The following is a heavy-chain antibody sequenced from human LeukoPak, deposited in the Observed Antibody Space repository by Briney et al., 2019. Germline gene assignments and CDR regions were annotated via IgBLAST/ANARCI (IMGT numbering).Heavy chain of an antibody. Sequence: PGRSLRLSCAASGFTFSSYAMHWVRQAPGKGLEWVAVISYDGSNKYYADSVKGRFTISRDNSKNTLYLQMNSLRSEDTAVYYCATTWWKWLVNWGQGTLVTVSS. J-gene: IGHJ4*02. V-gene: IGHV3-30-3*01. CDR1: GFTFSSYA. CDR3: ATTWWKWLVN. CDR2: ISYDGSNK. D-gene: IGHD6-19*01.